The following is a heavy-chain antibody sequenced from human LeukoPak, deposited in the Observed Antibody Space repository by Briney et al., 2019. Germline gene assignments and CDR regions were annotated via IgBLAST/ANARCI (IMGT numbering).Heavy chain of an antibody. CDR3: ARHPRWLQNAQFNL. J-gene: IGHJ1*01. CDR1: GGTISNSNYY. V-gene: IGHV4-39*01. Sequence: PSETLSLTCSVSGGTISNSNYYWGWIRQPPGKGLEWIGTISYSGNTYYKPSLKSRVAISGDTSKNQFSLRLTSATAADTATYYCARHPRWLQNAQFNLWGQGILVSVSS. CDR2: ISYSGNT. D-gene: IGHD5-24*01.